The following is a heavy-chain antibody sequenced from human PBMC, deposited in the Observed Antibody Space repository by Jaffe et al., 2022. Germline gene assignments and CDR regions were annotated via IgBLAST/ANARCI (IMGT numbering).Heavy chain of an antibody. J-gene: IGHJ6*03. D-gene: IGHD4-17*01. Sequence: VQLLESGGGLVQPGGSLRLSCAASGFTFSSYDMTWVRQAPGKGLEWIGEINHSGSTNYNPSLKSRVTISVDTSKNQFSLKLSSVTAADTAVYYCARGSDYGDVYMDVWGKGTTVTVSS. CDR3: ARGSDYGDVYMDV. CDR2: INHSGST. V-gene: IGHV4-34*01. CDR1: GFTFSSYD.